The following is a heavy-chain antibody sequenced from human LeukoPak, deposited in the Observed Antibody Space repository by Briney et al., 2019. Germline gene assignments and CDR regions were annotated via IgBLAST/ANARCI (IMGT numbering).Heavy chain of an antibody. CDR3: ARDRDCGTYYMDV. CDR2: VSSIGSTI. D-gene: IGHD2-21*01. J-gene: IGHJ6*03. CDR1: GFTFSVYY. Sequence: GGSLRLSCAPSGFTFSVYYMSWIRQAPGKGLEWVSYVSSIGSTIYYADSVKGRFTISRDNAKNSRYLQMNSLRAEDTAVYYCARDRDCGTYYMDVWGKGTTVTVSS. V-gene: IGHV3-11*04.